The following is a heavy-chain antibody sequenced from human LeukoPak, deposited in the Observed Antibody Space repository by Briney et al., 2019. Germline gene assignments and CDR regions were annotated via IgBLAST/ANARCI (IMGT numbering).Heavy chain of an antibody. Sequence: GGSLRLSCTASGFTFDDYAMHWVRQAPGKGLEWVSGISWNSGSIGYADSVKGRFTISRDNAKNSLYLQMNSLRAEDTALYYCVLRGDYWGQGTLVTVSS. J-gene: IGHJ4*02. V-gene: IGHV3-9*01. CDR2: ISWNSGSI. CDR3: VLRGDY. CDR1: GFTFDDYA.